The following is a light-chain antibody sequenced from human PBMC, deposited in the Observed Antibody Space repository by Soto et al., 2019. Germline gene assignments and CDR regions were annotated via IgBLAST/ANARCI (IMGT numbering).Light chain of an antibody. CDR1: SSDVGGYNY. V-gene: IGLV2-14*01. J-gene: IGLJ2*01. Sequence: QSALTQPASVSGSPGQSITISCTGTSSDVGGYNYVSWYQQHPGKAPKLMIYEVSNRPSGVSNRFSGSKSGNTASLTISGPQVEDGADYYRSSNTSSSPLVFGGGTKLTVL. CDR2: EVS. CDR3: SSNTSSSPLV.